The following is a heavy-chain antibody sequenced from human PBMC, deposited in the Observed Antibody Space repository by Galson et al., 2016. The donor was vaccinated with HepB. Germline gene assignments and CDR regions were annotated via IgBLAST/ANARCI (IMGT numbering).Heavy chain of an antibody. CDR3: ARSQWFGELFYFDS. Sequence: SLRLSCAASGFIFSNYAMHWVRQAPGKGLEWVGVVSYDGNTKWYAGSVMGRFTISRDNSKNTLSLQMSSLRAEDTAVYYCARSQWFGELFYFDSWGQGTLVTVSS. J-gene: IGHJ4*02. CDR2: VSYDGNTK. CDR1: GFIFSNYA. D-gene: IGHD3-10*01. V-gene: IGHV3-30-3*01.